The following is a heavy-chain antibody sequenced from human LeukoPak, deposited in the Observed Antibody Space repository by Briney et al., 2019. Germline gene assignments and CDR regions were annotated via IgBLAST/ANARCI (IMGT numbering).Heavy chain of an antibody. D-gene: IGHD1-26*01. CDR1: GYTFTSYG. V-gene: IGHV1-2*02. Sequence: ASVKVSCKASGYTFTSYGISWVRQAPGQGLEWMGWINPNSGGTNYAQKFQGRVTMTRDTSISTAYMELSRLRSDDTAVYYCARNIVGATTRWFDPWGQGTLVTVSS. CDR3: ARNIVGATTRWFDP. J-gene: IGHJ5*02. CDR2: INPNSGGT.